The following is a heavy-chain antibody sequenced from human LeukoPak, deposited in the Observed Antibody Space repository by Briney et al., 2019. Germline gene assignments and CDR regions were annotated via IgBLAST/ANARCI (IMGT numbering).Heavy chain of an antibody. J-gene: IGHJ4*02. CDR3: AGLESGNVAL. CDR2: IYNSGST. D-gene: IGHD1-26*01. V-gene: IGHV4-39*01. Sequence: NPSQTLSLTCTVSGGSTSSSGYYWGWVRQPPGKGLEWIGSIYNSGSTYYNPSLKSRVTISVDTSKNQFSLKVRSVTAADTAVYYCAGLESGNVALWGQGTLVTVSS. CDR1: GGSTSSSGYY.